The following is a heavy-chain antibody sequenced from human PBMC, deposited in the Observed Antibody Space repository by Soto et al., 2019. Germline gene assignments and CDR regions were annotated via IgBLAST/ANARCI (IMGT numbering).Heavy chain of an antibody. Sequence: EVQLLESGGGLVQPGGSLRLSCAASGFTFSSYAMSWVRQAPGKGLEWVSAISGSGGSTYYADSVKGRFTISRDTSKNTLYLQMNSLRAEDTAVYYCAKDYSQWLATPYFDYWGQGTLVTVSS. CDR2: ISGSGGST. D-gene: IGHD6-19*01. CDR3: AKDYSQWLATPYFDY. V-gene: IGHV3-23*01. CDR1: GFTFSSYA. J-gene: IGHJ4*02.